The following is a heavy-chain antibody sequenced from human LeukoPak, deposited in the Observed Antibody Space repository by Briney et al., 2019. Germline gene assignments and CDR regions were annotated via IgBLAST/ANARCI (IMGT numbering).Heavy chain of an antibody. CDR1: GGSISSYY. CDR2: IYSSGRT. J-gene: IGHJ4*02. Sequence: TSETLSLTCTVSGGSISSYYWSWIRQPAGKGLEWIGSIYSSGRTYYNASLQSRVTISIETSKNQISLRLNSVTAADTAMYYCAKSGGYGLIDYWGQGTLVTVSS. CDR3: AKSGGYGLIDY. V-gene: IGHV4-59*05. D-gene: IGHD1-26*01.